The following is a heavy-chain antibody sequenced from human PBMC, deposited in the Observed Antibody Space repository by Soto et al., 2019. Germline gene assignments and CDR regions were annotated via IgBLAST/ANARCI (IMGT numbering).Heavy chain of an antibody. V-gene: IGHV3-23*01. D-gene: IGHD1-7*01. J-gene: IGHJ4*02. Sequence: GSLRLSCAASGFTFSTYALSWVRQAPGKGLEWVSAISANGQGIYYADSVRGRFTISRDNSKNTIFLHMDSLRAEDTAVYYCAKDRNYPRDQFHYWGQGTLVTVSS. CDR1: GFTFSTYA. CDR3: AKDRNYPRDQFHY. CDR2: ISANGQGI.